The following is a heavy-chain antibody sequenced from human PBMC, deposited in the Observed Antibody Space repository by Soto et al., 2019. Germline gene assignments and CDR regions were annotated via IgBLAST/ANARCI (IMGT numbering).Heavy chain of an antibody. CDR1: GFTLGSYG. V-gene: IGHV3-30*18. CDR2: ILYDGSKK. J-gene: IGHJ6*02. Sequence: GGSLRLSCAASGFTLGSYGMHWVRQAPGKGLEWVAVILYDGSKKYYADSVKGRFTISRDNSKNTLYLQMSSLRAEDTALYYCVKDGSSGWPYFDDMDVWGQGTTVTVSS. CDR3: VKDGSSGWPYFDDMDV. D-gene: IGHD6-19*01.